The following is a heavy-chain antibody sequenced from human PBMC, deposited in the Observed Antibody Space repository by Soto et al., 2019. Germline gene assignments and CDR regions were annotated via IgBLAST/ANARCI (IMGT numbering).Heavy chain of an antibody. CDR1: GGSFSGYY. V-gene: IGHV4-34*01. J-gene: IGHJ5*02. Sequence: PSETLSLTCAVYGGSFSGYYWSWIRQPPGKGLEWIGEINHSGSTNYNPCLKSRVTISVVTSKNQFSLKLSSVTAADTAVYYCARPGESSGPNWFDPWGQGTLVTVSS. D-gene: IGHD6-19*01. CDR3: ARPGESSGPNWFDP. CDR2: INHSGST.